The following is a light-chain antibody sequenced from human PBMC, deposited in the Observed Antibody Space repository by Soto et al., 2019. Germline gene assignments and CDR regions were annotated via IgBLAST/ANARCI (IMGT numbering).Light chain of an antibody. Sequence: QSVLTQPPSASGTPGQRVTISCSGSSSNIGTNSMSWYQHLPGTAPKLLMYASSQRPSGVPDRFSGSKSGTSASLAISGLQSEDEADYYCAAWDDSLNGVVFGGGTKLTVL. CDR2: ASS. V-gene: IGLV1-44*01. CDR1: SSNIGTNS. J-gene: IGLJ2*01. CDR3: AAWDDSLNGVV.